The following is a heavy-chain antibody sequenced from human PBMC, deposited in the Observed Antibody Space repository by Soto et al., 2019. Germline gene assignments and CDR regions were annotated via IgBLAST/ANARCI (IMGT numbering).Heavy chain of an antibody. CDR2: IYYSGST. CDR1: GGSISSYY. CDR3: ARGTRVYGAPLMDV. J-gene: IGHJ6*02. D-gene: IGHD4-17*01. Sequence: QVQLQESGPGLVKPSETLSLTCTVSGGSISSYYWSWIRQPPGKGLEWIGYIYYSGSTNYNPSLKRRVTISVDTSKNQFSLKLSSVTAADTAVYYCARGTRVYGAPLMDVWGQGTTVTVSS. V-gene: IGHV4-59*01.